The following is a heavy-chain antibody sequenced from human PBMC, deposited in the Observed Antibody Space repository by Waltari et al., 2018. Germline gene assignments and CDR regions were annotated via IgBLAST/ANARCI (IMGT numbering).Heavy chain of an antibody. CDR1: GFSFSDYW. V-gene: IGHV3-7*01. D-gene: IGHD1-26*01. J-gene: IGHJ4*02. Sequence: EVQLVESGGGLVQPGGSLRLSCAASGFSFSDYWMSWVRQTPGKGLEWVANRRQERLEKYYLDSVKGRFTISRDNAKNSLYLEMDSLRAEDTAVFYCARDKRMGPTLFDYWGQGALVTVSS. CDR3: ARDKRMGPTLFDY. CDR2: RRQERLEK.